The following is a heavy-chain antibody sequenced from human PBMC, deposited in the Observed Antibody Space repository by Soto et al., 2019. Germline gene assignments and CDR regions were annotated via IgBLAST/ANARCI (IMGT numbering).Heavy chain of an antibody. J-gene: IGHJ6*02. Sequence: QVQLVESGGGVVQPGRSLRLSCAASGFTFSSYAMHWVRQAPGKGLEWVAVISYDGSNKYYADSVKGRFTISRDNSKNTLYLQMNSLRAEDTAVYYCARDRRIAASYYYYGMDVWGQGTTVTVSS. CDR1: GFTFSSYA. V-gene: IGHV3-30-3*01. D-gene: IGHD6-13*01. CDR2: ISYDGSNK. CDR3: ARDRRIAASYYYYGMDV.